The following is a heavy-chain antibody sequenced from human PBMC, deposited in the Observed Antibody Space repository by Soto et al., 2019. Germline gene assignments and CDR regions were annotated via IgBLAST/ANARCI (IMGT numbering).Heavy chain of an antibody. CDR1: GYTFTSYD. CDR2: MNPNSGNT. CDR3: ARAAYILTGPYAFDI. J-gene: IGHJ3*02. Sequence: QVQLVQSGAEVKKPGASVKVSCKASGYTFTSYDINWVRQATGQGLEWMGWMNPNSGNTGYAQKFQGRVTMTRNTSISTAYMELSSLRSEATAVYYCARAAYILTGPYAFDIWGQGTMVTVSS. D-gene: IGHD3-9*01. V-gene: IGHV1-8*01.